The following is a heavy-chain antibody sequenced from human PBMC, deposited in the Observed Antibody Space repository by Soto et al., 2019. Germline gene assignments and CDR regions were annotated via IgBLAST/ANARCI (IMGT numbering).Heavy chain of an antibody. Sequence: GSLRLTCAASEXPISSYSIGWVRQAPGKGLEWVSSISGSGGSTYYADSVKGRFTISRDNSNNTLYLQMNSMRAEDTAVYYCAKDLAPRPLYYFDYWGQGILVTVSS. J-gene: IGHJ4*02. CDR2: ISGSGGST. CDR3: AKDLAPRPLYYFDY. D-gene: IGHD6-6*01. CDR1: EXPISSYS. V-gene: IGHV3-23*01.